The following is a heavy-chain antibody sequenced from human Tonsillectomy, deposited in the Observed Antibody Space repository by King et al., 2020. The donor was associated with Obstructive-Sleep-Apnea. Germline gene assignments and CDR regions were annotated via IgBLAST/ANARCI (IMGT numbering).Heavy chain of an antibody. CDR3: ARIGYSYGSGSSRILNWFDP. D-gene: IGHD3-10*01. J-gene: IGHJ5*02. CDR2: IDHSGNT. CDR1: GASITTNS. Sequence: VPLQESGPALVKPSETLSLTCTVSGASITTNSWIWIRQPPGKGLDWIGYIDHSGNTNYKPSLKSRVAISVDTSTNQFSLKLTSVTAADTAVYYCARIGYSYGSGSSRILNWFDPWGQGTLVTVSS. V-gene: IGHV4-59*08.